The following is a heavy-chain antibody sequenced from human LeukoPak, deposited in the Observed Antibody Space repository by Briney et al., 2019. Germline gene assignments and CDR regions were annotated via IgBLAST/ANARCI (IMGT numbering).Heavy chain of an antibody. D-gene: IGHD3-10*01. V-gene: IGHV3-30*04. CDR1: RFTFSSYT. CDR2: ISYDGSNK. Sequence: GRSLRLSCAASRFTFSSYTMHWVRQAPGKGLEWVSLISYDGSNKYYADSVRGRFTISRDNSKNTLYLQMNSLRAEDTAVYYCARDQYVVRGVIITPHFDYWGQGTLVTVSS. CDR3: ARDQYVVRGVIITPHFDY. J-gene: IGHJ4*02.